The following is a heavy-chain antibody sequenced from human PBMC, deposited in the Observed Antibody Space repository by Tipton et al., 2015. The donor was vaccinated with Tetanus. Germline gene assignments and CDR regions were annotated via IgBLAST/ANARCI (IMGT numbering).Heavy chain of an antibody. Sequence: TLSLTCTVSGGSISSYYWSWIRQPPGKGLEWIGYIYFNGSTNYNPPLKSRVTISVDRSKNQFSLKLSSVTAADTAVYYCARESWNRDAFDIWGQGTMVTVSS. CDR2: IYFNGST. CDR1: GGSISSYY. D-gene: IGHD1-1*01. V-gene: IGHV4-59*01. CDR3: ARESWNRDAFDI. J-gene: IGHJ3*02.